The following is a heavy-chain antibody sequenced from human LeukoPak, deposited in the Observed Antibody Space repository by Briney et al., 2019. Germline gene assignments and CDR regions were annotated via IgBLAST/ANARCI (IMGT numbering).Heavy chain of an antibody. Sequence: PGGSLRLSCAASGFTFSSYGMHWVRQAPGKGLEWVAVIWYDGSNKYYADSVKGRFTISRDNSKNTLYLQMNSLRAEDTAVYYCAKGGRDDIVVVPAAIRNWFDPWGQGTLVTVSS. J-gene: IGHJ5*02. CDR3: AKGGRDDIVVVPAAIRNWFDP. V-gene: IGHV3-33*06. CDR2: IWYDGSNK. CDR1: GFTFSSYG. D-gene: IGHD2-2*01.